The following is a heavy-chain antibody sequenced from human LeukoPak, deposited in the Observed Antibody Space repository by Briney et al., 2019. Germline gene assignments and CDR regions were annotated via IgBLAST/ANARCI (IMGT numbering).Heavy chain of an antibody. J-gene: IGHJ4*02. CDR2: IRYDGSNK. D-gene: IGHD2-2*01. Sequence: PGGSLRLSCAASGSTFSSYGMHWVRQAPGKGLEWVAFIRYDGSNKYYADSVKGRFTISRDNSKNTLYLQMNSLRAEDTAVYYCARCPGGGSTNCYLGYWGQGTLVTVSS. CDR3: ARCPGGGSTNCYLGY. CDR1: GSTFSSYG. V-gene: IGHV3-30*02.